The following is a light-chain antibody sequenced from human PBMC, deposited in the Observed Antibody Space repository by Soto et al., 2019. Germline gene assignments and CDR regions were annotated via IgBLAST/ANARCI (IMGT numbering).Light chain of an antibody. J-gene: IGLJ3*02. CDR2: YNN. CDR1: SSNIGSNT. V-gene: IGLV1-44*01. CDR3: AECHESLYGWV. Sequence: VLAQPRSSCGTRGQSFSIACSGSSSNIGSNTVNWYQQLPGTAPTLLIYYNNQRPSGVPDRFSGSKSGTSASLAISGLQSEDQAPYSRAECHESLYGWVFGGGKKVPVL.